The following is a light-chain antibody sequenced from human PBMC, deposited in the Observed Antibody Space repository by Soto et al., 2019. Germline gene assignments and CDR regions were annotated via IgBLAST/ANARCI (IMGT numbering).Light chain of an antibody. CDR3: SSYTGSTTLGV. V-gene: IGLV2-14*03. CDR1: SSDVGIYNY. CDR2: DVT. J-gene: IGLJ1*01. Sequence: QSALTQPASVSGTPGQSITISCTGTSSDVGIYNYVSWYQQHPGKAPKLMIYDVTNRPSGVSNRFSGSKSGNTASLTISGLQAEDEADYYCSSYTGSTTLGVFGTGTKVTVL.